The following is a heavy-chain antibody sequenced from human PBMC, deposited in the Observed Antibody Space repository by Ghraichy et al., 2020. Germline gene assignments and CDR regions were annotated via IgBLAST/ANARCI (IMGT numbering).Heavy chain of an antibody. Sequence: GGSLRLSCAASGFTFSDYYMSWIRQAPGKGLEWVSYISSSSSYTNYADSVKGRFTISRDNAKNSLYLQMNSLRAEDTAVYYCARGFYGDQEGDDYWGQGTLVTVSS. V-gene: IGHV3-11*06. CDR1: GFTFSDYY. J-gene: IGHJ4*02. D-gene: IGHD2/OR15-2a*01. CDR2: ISSSSSYT. CDR3: ARGFYGDQEGDDY.